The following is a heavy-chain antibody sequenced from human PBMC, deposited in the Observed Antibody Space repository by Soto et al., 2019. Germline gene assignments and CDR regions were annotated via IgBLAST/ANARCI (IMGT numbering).Heavy chain of an antibody. CDR3: AKDSRYGDYVRWLAS. CDR2: ITGSGGST. J-gene: IGHJ5*01. V-gene: IGHV3-23*01. CDR1: GFTFSSYA. Sequence: PGGSLRLSCTASGFTFSSYAMTWVRQAPGGGLEGVSGITGSGGSTYYADSVKGRFTISRDNSKSTLFLQMNSLRAEDTAVYYCAKDSRYGDYVRWLASWGQGTLVTVSS. D-gene: IGHD4-17*01.